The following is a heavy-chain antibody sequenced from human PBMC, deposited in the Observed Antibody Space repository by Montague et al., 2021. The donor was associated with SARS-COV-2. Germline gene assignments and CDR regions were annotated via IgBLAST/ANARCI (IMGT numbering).Heavy chain of an antibody. CDR2: ISLSGGST. V-gene: IGHV3-23*01. D-gene: IGHD2-15*01. CDR1: GFTFSTFA. Sequence: SLRLSCAASGFTFSTFALSWVRQAPGKGLEWVSAISLSGGSTYYADSVKGRFTISRDNSKNTLFLQMHSLRAEDTAVYYCAKGGVVVVAATDLDYWGQGTLVTVAS. CDR3: AKGGVVVVAATDLDY. J-gene: IGHJ4*02.